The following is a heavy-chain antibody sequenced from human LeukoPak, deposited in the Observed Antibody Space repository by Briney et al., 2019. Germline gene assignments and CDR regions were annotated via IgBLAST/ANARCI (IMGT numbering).Heavy chain of an antibody. J-gene: IGHJ2*01. Sequence: SETLSLTCTVSGGSISSYYWRWIRQSAGKGLEWIGRICTSGSINYNPSLKSRVTMSVDTSKNQFSLKLSSVTAADTAVYYCARAEYSSSWSPHYWYFDLWGRGTLVTVSS. V-gene: IGHV4-4*07. D-gene: IGHD6-13*01. CDR1: GGSISSYY. CDR2: ICTSGSI. CDR3: ARAEYSSSWSPHYWYFDL.